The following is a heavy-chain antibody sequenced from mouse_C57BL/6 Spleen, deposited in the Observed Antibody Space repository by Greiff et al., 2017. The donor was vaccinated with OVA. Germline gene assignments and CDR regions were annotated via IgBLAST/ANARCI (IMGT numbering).Heavy chain of an antibody. D-gene: IGHD1-1*01. J-gene: IGHJ1*03. CDR1: GYAFSSYW. CDR2: IYPGDGDT. V-gene: IGHV1-80*01. CDR3: AISPYYYGSSYWYFDV. Sequence: QVQQQQSGAELVKPGASVKISCKASGYAFSSYWMNWVKQRPGKGLEWIGQIYPGDGDTKSNGKFKGKATLTADKSSSTAYMQLSSLTSEDSAVYFFAISPYYYGSSYWYFDVWGTGTTVTVSS.